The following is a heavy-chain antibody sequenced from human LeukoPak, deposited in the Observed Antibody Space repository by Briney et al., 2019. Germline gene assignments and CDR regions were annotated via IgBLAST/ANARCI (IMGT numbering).Heavy chain of an antibody. Sequence: PSETLSLTCTVSGYSISSGHYWGWIRQPPGKGLEWIGSMYHSGSTYYNPPLKSRVTISEDTSKNQFSLKLRSVTAADTAVYYCARDFGVPSNWFDPWGQGTLVTVSS. CDR1: GYSISSGHY. J-gene: IGHJ5*02. CDR2: MYHSGST. CDR3: ARDFGVPSNWFDP. V-gene: IGHV4-38-2*02. D-gene: IGHD3-10*01.